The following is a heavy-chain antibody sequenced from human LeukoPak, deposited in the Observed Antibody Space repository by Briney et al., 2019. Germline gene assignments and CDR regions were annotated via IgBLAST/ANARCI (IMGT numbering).Heavy chain of an antibody. J-gene: IGHJ4*02. D-gene: IGHD3-22*01. V-gene: IGHV4-38-2*02. CDR1: GYSISSGFH. Sequence: NPSETLSLTCTVSGYSISSGFHWAWIRQPPGRGLEWIGSISHSGSTHFNPSLKSRLIISLDTSKNQFSLKLTSVTATDTAVYYCARYYDLSGGDYWGQGTLVTVSS. CDR2: ISHSGST. CDR3: ARYYDLSGGDY.